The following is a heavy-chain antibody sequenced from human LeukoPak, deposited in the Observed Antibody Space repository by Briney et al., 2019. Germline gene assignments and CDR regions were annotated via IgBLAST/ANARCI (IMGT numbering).Heavy chain of an antibody. Sequence: GASVTVSFKGSGYTFTIYSISWVWQAPAPGQERMGCISAYNGNTNYAQNSQDRVATTTDTTTSTAYMEMRSPVSDAAADVYCAAIGSSSGAFDIGGQGTMVTVSS. D-gene: IGHD1-26*01. CDR1: GYTFTIYS. CDR2: ISAYNGNT. J-gene: IGHJ3*02. CDR3: AAIGSSSGAFDI. V-gene: IGHV1-18*01.